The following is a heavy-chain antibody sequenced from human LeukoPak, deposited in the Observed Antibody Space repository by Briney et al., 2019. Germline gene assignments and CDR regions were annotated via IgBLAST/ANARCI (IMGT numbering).Heavy chain of an antibody. CDR1: GGTFSSYA. CDR3: ARVGTLKAYCGGDCYFSRAFDI. Sequence: ASVKVSCKASGGTFSSYAISWVRQAPGQGLEWMGRIIPILGIANYAQKFQGRVTITADKSTSTAYMELSSLRSEDTAVYYCARVGTLKAYCGGDCYFSRAFDIWGQGTMVTVSS. D-gene: IGHD2-21*02. V-gene: IGHV1-69*04. CDR2: IIPILGIA. J-gene: IGHJ3*02.